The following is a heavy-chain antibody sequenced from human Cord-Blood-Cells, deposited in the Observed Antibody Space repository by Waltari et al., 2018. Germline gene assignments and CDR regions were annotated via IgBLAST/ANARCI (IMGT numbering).Heavy chain of an antibody. CDR3: ARGGRGSSVDY. J-gene: IGHJ4*02. Sequence: QVQLQQWGAGLLKPSETLSLTCAVYGGSFSGYDWSWIRQPPGKGLEWIGEINHRGSTNYSPSLKSRVTISVDTSKNQFSLKLSSVTAADTAVYYCARGGRGSSVDYWGQGTLVTVSS. CDR2: INHRGST. D-gene: IGHD6-13*01. V-gene: IGHV4-34*01. CDR1: GGSFSGYD.